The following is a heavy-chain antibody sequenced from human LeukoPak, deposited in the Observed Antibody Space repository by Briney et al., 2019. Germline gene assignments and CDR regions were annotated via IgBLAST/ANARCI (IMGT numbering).Heavy chain of an antibody. CDR1: GSTFSSYS. CDR3: ARTRTTVAPYFDY. CDR2: ISSSSSTI. J-gene: IGHJ4*02. Sequence: GGSLTLSCAASGSTFSSYSMNWVRQAPGRGLEWVSYISSSSSTIYYADSVKGRFTISRDNAKNSLYLQMNSLRDEDTAVYYCARTRTTVAPYFDYWGQGTLVTVSS. D-gene: IGHD4-23*01. V-gene: IGHV3-48*02.